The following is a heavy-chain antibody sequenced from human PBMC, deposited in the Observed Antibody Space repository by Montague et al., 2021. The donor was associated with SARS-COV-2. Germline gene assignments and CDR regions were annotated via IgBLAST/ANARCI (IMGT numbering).Heavy chain of an antibody. J-gene: IGHJ3*02. Sequence: SETLSLTCTVSGGSIRSYYWSWIRQPPGKGLEWIGSISYSGSTYXKSSLKSRVTISVDTSKNQFSLRLSSVTAADTAVYYCARHITGSGNAFDIWGQGTMVTVSS. CDR1: GGSIRSYY. CDR2: ISYSGST. CDR3: ARHITGSGNAFDI. V-gene: IGHV4-59*05. D-gene: IGHD3-10*01.